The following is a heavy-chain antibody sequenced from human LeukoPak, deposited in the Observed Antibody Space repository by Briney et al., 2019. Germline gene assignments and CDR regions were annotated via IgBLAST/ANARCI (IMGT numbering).Heavy chain of an antibody. Sequence: GGSLRLSCAASGFTFSSYEMNWVRQAPGKGLEWVSYISSSGSTIYYADSVKGRFTISRDNAKNSLYLQMNSLRAEDTAVYYCARAVASGELGFDYWGQGTLVTVSS. CDR2: ISSSGSTI. D-gene: IGHD1-1*01. J-gene: IGHJ4*02. CDR1: GFTFSSYE. V-gene: IGHV3-48*03. CDR3: ARAVASGELGFDY.